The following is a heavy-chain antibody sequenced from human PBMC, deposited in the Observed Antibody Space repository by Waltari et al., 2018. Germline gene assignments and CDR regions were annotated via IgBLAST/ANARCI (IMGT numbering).Heavy chain of an antibody. J-gene: IGHJ4*02. CDR3: ARGGTYWVDY. CDR2: MSPDGSEK. V-gene: IGHV3-7*01. D-gene: IGHD1-26*01. Sequence: EVQLVQSGGDLVRPGGSLRLACAASGFTFSNSWLGGVRQAPGKGLEGRAYMSPDGSEKYYVDSVKGRFTISRDNAENSLYLQMTSLRAEDTAVYYCARGGTYWVDYWGQGALVTVSS. CDR1: GFTFSNSW.